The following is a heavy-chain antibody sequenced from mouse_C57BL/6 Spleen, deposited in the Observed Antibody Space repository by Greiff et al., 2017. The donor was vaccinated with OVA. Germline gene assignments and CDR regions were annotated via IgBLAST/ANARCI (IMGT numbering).Heavy chain of an antibody. CDR3: ARPPFAY. CDR2: IDPNSGGT. CDR1: GYTFTSYW. V-gene: IGHV1-72*01. Sequence: QVQLQQPGAELVKPGASVQLSCKASGYTFTSYWMHWVKQRPGRGLEWIGRIDPNSGGTKYNEKFKSKATLTVDKPSSTAYMQLSSLTSADSAVYYCARPPFAYWGQGTLVTVSA. J-gene: IGHJ3*01.